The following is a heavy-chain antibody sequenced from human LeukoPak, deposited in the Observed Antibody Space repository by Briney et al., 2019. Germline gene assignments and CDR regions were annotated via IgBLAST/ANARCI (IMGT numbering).Heavy chain of an antibody. V-gene: IGHV3-33*01. D-gene: IGHD3-16*02. CDR1: GFTFSSYG. J-gene: IGHJ4*02. CDR3: ARAPYDYVWGSYPSYYFDY. Sequence: GGSLRLSCAASGFTFSSYGMHWVRQAPGKGLEWVAVIWRDGSNKYYADSVKGRFTISRDNSKNTLYLQMNSLRAEDTAVYYCARAPYDYVWGSYPSYYFDYWGQGTLVTVSS. CDR2: IWRDGSNK.